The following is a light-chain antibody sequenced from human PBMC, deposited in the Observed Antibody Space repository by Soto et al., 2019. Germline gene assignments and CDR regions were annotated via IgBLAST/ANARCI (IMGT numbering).Light chain of an antibody. J-gene: IGKJ1*01. CDR1: QSISGW. V-gene: IGKV1-5*01. Sequence: DIQMTQSPSTLSASVGDRVTITCRASQSISGWLAWYQQKPGKAPRLLMYVASTLQSGVPSRFSGSGSTTDFTLTISRLQPDDFATYYCQQYSSYSLTFGQGTKVDI. CDR3: QQYSSYSLT. CDR2: VAS.